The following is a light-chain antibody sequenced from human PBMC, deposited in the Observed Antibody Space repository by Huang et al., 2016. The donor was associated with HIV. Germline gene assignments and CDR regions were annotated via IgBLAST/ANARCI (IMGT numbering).Light chain of an antibody. Sequence: IQLTQSPSSLSASVGERVTITCRASQGISTYLAWYQQRPGKAPNLLIYAASTLHSGVPSRFSGSGSGTDFSLTISSLQAEDSATYYCQQVNSYPRTFGPGTKVEIK. CDR1: QGISTY. CDR2: AAS. V-gene: IGKV1-9*01. CDR3: QQVNSYPRT. J-gene: IGKJ3*01.